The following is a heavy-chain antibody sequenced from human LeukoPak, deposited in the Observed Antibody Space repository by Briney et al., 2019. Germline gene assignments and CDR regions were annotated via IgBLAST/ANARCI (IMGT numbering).Heavy chain of an antibody. Sequence: QTGGSLRLSCSASGFTFSRYAMHWVRQAPGKGLEYVSAISSNGGSTYYADSVKGRFTISRDNSRNTLHLQMSSLRVEGTAVYYRVKDSSSGSYFDYWGQGTLVTVSS. CDR3: VKDSSSGSYFDY. D-gene: IGHD3-10*01. V-gene: IGHV3-64D*06. CDR2: ISSNGGST. CDR1: GFTFSRYA. J-gene: IGHJ4*02.